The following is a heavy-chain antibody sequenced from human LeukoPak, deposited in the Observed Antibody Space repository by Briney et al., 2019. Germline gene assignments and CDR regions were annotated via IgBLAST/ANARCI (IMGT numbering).Heavy chain of an antibody. D-gene: IGHD3-22*01. CDR1: GGSISSGGYS. V-gene: IGHV4-30-2*01. Sequence: SQTLSLTCAVSGGSISSGGYSWSWIRQPPGTGLEWIGYIYHSGSTYYNPSLKSRVTISVDRSKNQFSLKLSSVTAADTAVYYCARGDDSSGYVYFQHWGQGTLVTVSS. CDR2: IYHSGST. J-gene: IGHJ1*01. CDR3: ARGDDSSGYVYFQH.